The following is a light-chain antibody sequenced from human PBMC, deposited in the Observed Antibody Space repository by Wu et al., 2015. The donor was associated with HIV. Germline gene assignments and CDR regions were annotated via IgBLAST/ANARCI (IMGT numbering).Light chain of an antibody. J-gene: IGKJ1*01. CDR3: QQFGSSPWT. V-gene: IGKV3-20*01. CDR1: QSVSSNH. Sequence: EIVLTQYPGTLSLSPGERATLSCRASQSVSSNHLAWYQQKPGQAPRLFMYGASSRATGIPDRFSGSGSGTDFTLTISRLEPEDFAVYYCQQFGSSPWTFGQGTKVEIK. CDR2: GAS.